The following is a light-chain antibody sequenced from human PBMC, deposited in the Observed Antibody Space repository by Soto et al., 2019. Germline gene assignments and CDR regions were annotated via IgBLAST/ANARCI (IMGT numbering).Light chain of an antibody. Sequence: QSVLTQPPSASGTPGQRVTISCSGSSSNIGSNYVYWYQQLPGTAPKLLIYRNNQRPSGVPDRFSGSKSGTSASLAISGLRSEDEADYYCVAWDDSVVFGGGTKLTVL. CDR1: SSNIGSNY. CDR3: VAWDDSVV. V-gene: IGLV1-47*01. CDR2: RNN. J-gene: IGLJ2*01.